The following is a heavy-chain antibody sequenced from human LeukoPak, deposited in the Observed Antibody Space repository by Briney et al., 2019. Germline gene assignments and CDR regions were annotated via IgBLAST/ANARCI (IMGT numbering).Heavy chain of an antibody. CDR2: INHSGST. Sequence: PSETLSLTRAVYGGSFSGYYWSWIRQPPGKGLEWIGEINHSGSTNYNPSLKSRVTISVDTSKNQFSLKLSSVTAANTAVYYCASRVTYYYDSSGYYPHWGQGTLVTVSS. CDR1: GGSFSGYY. D-gene: IGHD3-22*01. CDR3: ASRVTYYYDSSGYYPH. J-gene: IGHJ4*02. V-gene: IGHV4-34*01.